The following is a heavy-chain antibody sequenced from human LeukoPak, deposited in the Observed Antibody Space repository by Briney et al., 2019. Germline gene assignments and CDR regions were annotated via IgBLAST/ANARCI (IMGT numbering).Heavy chain of an antibody. Sequence: PSETLSLTCTVSGGSISSGSYYWSWIRQPAGKGLEWIVRIYTSGSTNYNPSLKSRVTISVDTSKNQFSLKLSSVTAADTAVYYCARSDMWLLPGWGQGTLVTVSS. CDR1: GGSISSGSYY. J-gene: IGHJ4*02. D-gene: IGHD3-22*01. V-gene: IGHV4-61*02. CDR2: IYTSGST. CDR3: ARSDMWLLPG.